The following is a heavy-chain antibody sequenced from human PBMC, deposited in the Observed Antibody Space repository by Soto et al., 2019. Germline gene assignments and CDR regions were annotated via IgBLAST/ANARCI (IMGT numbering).Heavy chain of an antibody. V-gene: IGHV3-23*01. CDR3: AKDLEFGDGFGSLFDY. CDR2: ISGSGGST. Sequence: GGSLRLSCAASGFTFSSYAMSWVRQAPGKGLEWVSAISGSGGSTYYADSVKGRFTISRDNSKNTLYLQMNSLRAEDTAVYYCAKDLEFGDGFGSLFDYWGQGTLVNVSS. D-gene: IGHD3-10*01. J-gene: IGHJ4*02. CDR1: GFTFSSYA.